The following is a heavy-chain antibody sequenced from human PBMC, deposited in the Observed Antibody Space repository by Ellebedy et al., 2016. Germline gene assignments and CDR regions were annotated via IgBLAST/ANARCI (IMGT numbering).Heavy chain of an antibody. D-gene: IGHD2-2*01. V-gene: IGHV1-18*01. CDR2: ISAYNGNT. J-gene: IGHJ4*02. CDR1: GYTFTSYG. CDR3: ARDTGAYCSSTSCYDVVVAAEPTAGIDY. Sequence: ASVKVSCXASGYTFTSYGISWVRQAPGQGLEWMGWISAYNGNTNYAQKLQGRVTMTTDTSTSTAYMELRSLRSDDTAVYYCARDTGAYCSSTSCYDVVVAAEPTAGIDYWGQGTLVTVSS.